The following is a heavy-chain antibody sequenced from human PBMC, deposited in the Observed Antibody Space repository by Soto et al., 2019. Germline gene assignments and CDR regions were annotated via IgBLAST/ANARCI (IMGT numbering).Heavy chain of an antibody. CDR1: GFTFRSYG. D-gene: IGHD1-26*01. V-gene: IGHV3-30*18. J-gene: IGHJ2*01. Sequence: QVQLVESAGGVVQPGRSLRLSCAASGFTFRSYGMHWVRQAPGKGLEWVAVISYDGSNKYYADSVQGRFTISRDNSKNTLYLQMNSLSAEDTAVYYCAKDTRSLWNWYFDLWCRGTLVTVSS. CDR2: ISYDGSNK. CDR3: AKDTRSLWNWYFDL.